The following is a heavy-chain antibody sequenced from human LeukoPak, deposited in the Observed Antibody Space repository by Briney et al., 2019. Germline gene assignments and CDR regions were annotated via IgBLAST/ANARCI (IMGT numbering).Heavy chain of an antibody. Sequence: GGSLRLSCAASEFTFSTYWMTWVRQAPGKGLEWVADIKQDGSEKYYVDSVKGRFTISRQNAKKSLFLQMNSLRAEDTAVYYCARHKGSGRYYYYYYMDVWGKGTTVTISS. CDR1: EFTFSTYW. CDR3: ARHKGSGRYYYYYYMDV. D-gene: IGHD6-19*01. V-gene: IGHV3-7*01. J-gene: IGHJ6*03. CDR2: IKQDGSEK.